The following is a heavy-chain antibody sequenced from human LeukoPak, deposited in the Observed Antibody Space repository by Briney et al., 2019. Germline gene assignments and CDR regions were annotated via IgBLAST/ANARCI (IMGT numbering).Heavy chain of an antibody. J-gene: IGHJ4*02. D-gene: IGHD4-17*01. CDR3: ARMTTVTTSRDY. Sequence: GASVKVSCKASGYTFTSYGISWVRQAPGQGLEWMGRINPNSGGTNYAQKFQGRVTMTRDTSISTAYMELSRLRSDDTAVYYCARMTTVTTSRDYWGQGTLVTVSS. V-gene: IGHV1-2*06. CDR1: GYTFTSYG. CDR2: INPNSGGT.